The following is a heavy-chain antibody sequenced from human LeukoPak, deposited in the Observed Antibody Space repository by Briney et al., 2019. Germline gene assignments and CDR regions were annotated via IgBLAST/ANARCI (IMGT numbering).Heavy chain of an antibody. CDR1: GFTFSSYG. D-gene: IGHD1-14*01. CDR3: TRDRSRAEDD. CDR2: IRYDGSNK. Sequence: GGSLRLSCAASGFTFSSYGMHWVRQAPGKGLEWVAFIRYDGSNKYYADSVKGRFTISRDNSKNTLYLQMNSLRAEDTAVYYCTRDRSRAEDDWGQGTLVTVSS. V-gene: IGHV3-30*02. J-gene: IGHJ4*02.